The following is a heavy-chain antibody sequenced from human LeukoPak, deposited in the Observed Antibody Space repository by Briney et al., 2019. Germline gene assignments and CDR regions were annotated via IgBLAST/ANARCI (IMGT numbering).Heavy chain of an antibody. CDR1: GYTFTSYD. V-gene: IGHV1-8*03. CDR2: MNPNSGNT. J-gene: IGHJ5*02. Sequence: ASVKVSCKASGYTFTSYDINWVRQATGQGLEWMGWMNPNSGNTGYAQKFQGRGTITRNTSISTAYMELSSLRSEDTAVYFCARGPRVLLWFGESNWFAPSGQGTLVTVSS. D-gene: IGHD3-10*01. CDR3: ARGPRVLLWFGESNWFAP.